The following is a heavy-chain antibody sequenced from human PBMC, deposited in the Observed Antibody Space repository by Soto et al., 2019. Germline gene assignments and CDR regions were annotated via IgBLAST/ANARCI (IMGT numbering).Heavy chain of an antibody. CDR3: ARDNFWSGYCYMDV. J-gene: IGHJ6*03. D-gene: IGHD3-3*01. Sequence: SETLSLTCTVSGGSISSYYWSWIRQPPGKGLEWIGYIYYSGSTNYNPSLKSRVTISVDTSKNQFSLKLSSVTAADTAVYYCARDNFWSGYCYMDVWGKGTTVTVSS. V-gene: IGHV4-59*01. CDR2: IYYSGST. CDR1: GGSISSYY.